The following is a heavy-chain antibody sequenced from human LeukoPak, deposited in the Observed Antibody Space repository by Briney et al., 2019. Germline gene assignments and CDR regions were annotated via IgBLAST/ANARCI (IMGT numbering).Heavy chain of an antibody. J-gene: IGHJ6*02. CDR3: ATVFLDSPYPYGMDV. D-gene: IGHD2-15*01. CDR1: GFTFSSYA. V-gene: IGHV3-23*01. Sequence: GGSLRLSCAASGFTFSSYAMSWVRQAPGKGLEWVSAISGSGGSTYYADSVKGRFTISRDNSKNTLYLQMNSLRAEDTAVYYCATVFLDSPYPYGMDVWGQGTTVTVSS. CDR2: ISGSGGST.